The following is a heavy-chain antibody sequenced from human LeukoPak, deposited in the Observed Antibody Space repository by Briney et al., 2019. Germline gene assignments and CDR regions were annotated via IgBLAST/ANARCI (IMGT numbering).Heavy chain of an antibody. J-gene: IGHJ4*02. D-gene: IGHD2-2*01. CDR1: GFTFSSYA. CDR2: ISSNGGST. CDR3: VKDRGYCSGTSCLFDY. Sequence: GGSLRLSCSASGFTFSSYAMHWVRQAPGKGLEYVSAISSNGGSTYYADSVKGRFTISRDNSKNTLYLQMSSLRAEDTAVYYCVKDRGYCSGTSCLFDYWGQGTLVTVSS. V-gene: IGHV3-64D*09.